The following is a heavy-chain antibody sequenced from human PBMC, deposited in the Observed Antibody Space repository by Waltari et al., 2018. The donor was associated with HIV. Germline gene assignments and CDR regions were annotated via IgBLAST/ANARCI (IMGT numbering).Heavy chain of an antibody. V-gene: IGHV3-48*02. CDR2: MGTTATAR. CDR3: ARGLSYFDGKPLPWYFDV. D-gene: IGHD3-10*01. Sequence: EEQLLQSGGKFVQPGESLRLSCVASGFSLPSYSVTWVRQAPGKGLEWVSDMGTTATARCYADSVRARFTVFADKAKQSVYLQISNLQDEDSAMYYCARGLSYFDGKPLPWYFDVWGRGSRVIVAS. J-gene: IGHJ2*01. CDR1: GFSLPSYS.